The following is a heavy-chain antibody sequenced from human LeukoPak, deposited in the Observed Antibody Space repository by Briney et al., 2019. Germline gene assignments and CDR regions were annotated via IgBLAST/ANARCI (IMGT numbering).Heavy chain of an antibody. CDR3: ARDRDGGFAFDI. CDR1: GFAFSNYV. J-gene: IGHJ3*02. D-gene: IGHD2-15*01. V-gene: IGHV3-64*01. CDR2: IMPNGGTR. Sequence: GGSLRLSCAASGFAFSNYVMHWVRQAPGKGLEYVSAIMPNGGTRGYANSMKGRFTIPRDNSKNTLYLQMGSLRAEDMAIYYCARDRDGGFAFDIWGQGTLVTVSS.